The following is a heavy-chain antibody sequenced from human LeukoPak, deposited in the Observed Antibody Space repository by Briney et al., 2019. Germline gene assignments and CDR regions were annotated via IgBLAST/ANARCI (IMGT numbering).Heavy chain of an antibody. Sequence: RSGGSLRLSCAASGVTFSSYSMNWVRQAPGKGLEWVSSISSSSSYIYYADSVKGRFTISRDNAKNSLYLQMNSLRAEDTAVYYCARLLTGPYSSRSFDYWGQGTLVTVSS. CDR3: ARLLTGPYSSRSFDY. J-gene: IGHJ4*02. V-gene: IGHV3-21*01. CDR1: GVTFSSYS. CDR2: ISSSSSYI. D-gene: IGHD6-13*01.